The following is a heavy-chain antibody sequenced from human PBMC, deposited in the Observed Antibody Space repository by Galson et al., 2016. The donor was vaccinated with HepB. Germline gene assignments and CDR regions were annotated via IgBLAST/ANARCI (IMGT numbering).Heavy chain of an antibody. Sequence: SLRLSCAVSGFTFSSYSMNWVRQAPGKGLEWVSYISSSSNTIYYADSVKGRFTISRDNAKNSLYLQMNSLRDEDTAVYYCARVGPEDYDSSGLDYWGQGTLVTVSS. CDR2: ISSSSNTI. V-gene: IGHV3-48*02. J-gene: IGHJ4*02. CDR3: ARVGPEDYDSSGLDY. D-gene: IGHD3-22*01. CDR1: GFTFSSYS.